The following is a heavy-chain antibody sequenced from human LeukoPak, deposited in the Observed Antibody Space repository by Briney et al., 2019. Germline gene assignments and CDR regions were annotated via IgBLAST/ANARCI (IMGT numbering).Heavy chain of an antibody. CDR1: GFIFNNYW. CDR2: INGDGSTT. V-gene: IGHV3-74*01. J-gene: IGHJ4*02. Sequence: GGSLRLSCAASGFIFNNYWMHWVRQAPGKGLMWVSRINGDGSTTAYADSVQGRFTISRDNAKNTLYLEVHSLRAEDTAVYYCASKEKGWGQGTLVTVSS. CDR3: ASKEKG.